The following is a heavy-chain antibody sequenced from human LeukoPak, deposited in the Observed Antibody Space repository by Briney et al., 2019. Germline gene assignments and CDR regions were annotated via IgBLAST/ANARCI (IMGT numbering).Heavy chain of an antibody. CDR2: INHSGST. CDR3: ARQPMVRGGNYMDV. CDR1: GGSFSGYY. J-gene: IGHJ6*03. D-gene: IGHD3-10*01. V-gene: IGHV4-34*01. Sequence: SETLSLTCAVYGGSFSGYYWSWIRQPPGKGLEWIGEINHSGSTNYNPSLKSRVTISVDTSKNQFSLKLSSVTAADTAVYYCARQPMVRGGNYMDVWGKGTAVTVSS.